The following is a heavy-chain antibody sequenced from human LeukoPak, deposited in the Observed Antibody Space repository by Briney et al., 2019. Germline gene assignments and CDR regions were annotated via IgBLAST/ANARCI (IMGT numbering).Heavy chain of an antibody. CDR1: GYSFTNFW. D-gene: IGHD4-17*01. J-gene: IGHJ4*02. CDR2: IYPGDAGT. Sequence: AEALQISCKASGYSFTNFWIGCVRQMPAKGLEWMVIIYPGDAGTRYSPSFQGQVTISADKSITTAYLQLSSLKASDTAVYYCATLIDATPTGFDFWGQGTLVTVSS. V-gene: IGHV5-51*01. CDR3: ATLIDATPTGFDF.